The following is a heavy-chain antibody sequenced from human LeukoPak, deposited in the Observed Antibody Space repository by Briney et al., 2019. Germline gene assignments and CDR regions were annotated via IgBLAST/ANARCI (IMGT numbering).Heavy chain of an antibody. Sequence: GGSLRLSCAASGFTFNNYAMTWVRKAPGKGLEGVSTISGHDGSTYCTDSVTGRFTISRDNSTNALFLQMHSLRAGDTAIYYCARDAVVSYQLLLARGEKHYPPDVWGQGTTVTVS. CDR2: ISGHDGST. V-gene: IGHV3-23*01. CDR1: GFTFNNYA. J-gene: IGHJ6*02. D-gene: IGHD2-2*01. CDR3: ARDAVVSYQLLLARGEKHYPPDV.